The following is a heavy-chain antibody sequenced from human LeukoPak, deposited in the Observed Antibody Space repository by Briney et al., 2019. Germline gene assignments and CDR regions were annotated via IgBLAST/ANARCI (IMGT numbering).Heavy chain of an antibody. CDR2: IIPIFGTA. D-gene: IGHD4-17*01. J-gene: IGHJ6*03. V-gene: IGHV1-69*05. CDR1: GGTFSSYA. Sequence: SVKVSCKASGGTFSSYAISWVRQAPGQGLGWMGGIIPIFGTANYAQKFQGRVTITTDESTSTAYMELSSLRSEDTAVYYCAGLITTGYYYYYYMDVWGKGTTVTVSS. CDR3: AGLITTGYYYYYYMDV.